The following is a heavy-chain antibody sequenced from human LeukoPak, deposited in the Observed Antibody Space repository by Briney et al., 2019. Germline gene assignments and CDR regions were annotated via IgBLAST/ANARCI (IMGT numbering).Heavy chain of an antibody. V-gene: IGHV4-31*03. D-gene: IGHD6-13*01. CDR3: ARDIAAAGTDY. CDR2: IYYSGST. J-gene: IGHJ4*02. CDR1: GGSISSGGYY. Sequence: SETLSLTCTVSGGSISSGGYYWSWIRQHPGKGLEWIGYIYYSGSTYYNPSLKSRVTISVDTSKNQFSLKLSSVTAADTAVYYCARDIAAAGTDYWGQGTLVTVSS.